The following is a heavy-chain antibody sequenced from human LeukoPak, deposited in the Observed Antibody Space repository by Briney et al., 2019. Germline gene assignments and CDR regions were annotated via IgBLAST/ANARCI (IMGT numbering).Heavy chain of an antibody. Sequence: SETLSLTCTVSGVSIRSGSYYWSWIRQPARKGLEWIGRIYTSGTTNYNPSLKSRVTISVGTSKSQFSLKLNSVTAADTAVYYCAREVSDYDILTGWIDYWGQGALVSVSS. D-gene: IGHD3-9*01. CDR2: IYTSGTT. CDR3: AREVSDYDILTGWIDY. V-gene: IGHV4-61*02. CDR1: GVSIRSGSYY. J-gene: IGHJ4*02.